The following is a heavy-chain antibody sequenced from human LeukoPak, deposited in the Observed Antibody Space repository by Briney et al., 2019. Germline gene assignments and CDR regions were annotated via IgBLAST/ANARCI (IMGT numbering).Heavy chain of an antibody. D-gene: IGHD3-22*01. J-gene: IGHJ4*02. V-gene: IGHV3-23*01. Sequence: GGSLRLSCAASGFTFSSYAMSWVRQAPGKGLEWVSAISGSGGSTYYADSVKGRFTISRGNSKNTLYLQMNSLRAEDTAVYYCAKDTEDSSGYDYFDYWGQGTLVTVSS. CDR2: ISGSGGST. CDR1: GFTFSSYA. CDR3: AKDTEDSSGYDYFDY.